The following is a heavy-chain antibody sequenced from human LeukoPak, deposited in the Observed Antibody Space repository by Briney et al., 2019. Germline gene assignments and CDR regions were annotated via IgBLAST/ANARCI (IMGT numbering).Heavy chain of an antibody. Sequence: GGSLSLTCAAYGFTFSSFWWHWLRQAPGKGLVWVSHINSDGSSTSYADSVKGRFTIYRDNAKITLNLQMNSLRDEDTAVYYSGRGRPGYYHDMEV. CDR3: GRGRPGYYHDMEV. V-gene: IGHV3-74*01. CDR2: INSDGSST. D-gene: IGHD1-14*01. CDR1: GFTFSSFW. J-gene: IGHJ6*01.